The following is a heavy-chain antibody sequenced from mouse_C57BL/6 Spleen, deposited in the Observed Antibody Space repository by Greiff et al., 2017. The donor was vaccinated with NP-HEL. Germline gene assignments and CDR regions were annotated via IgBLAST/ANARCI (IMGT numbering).Heavy chain of an antibody. J-gene: IGHJ2*01. CDR1: GFTFSDYG. CDR2: ISSGSSTI. V-gene: IGHV5-17*01. D-gene: IGHD1-1*01. Sequence: EVKVEESGGGLVKPGGSLKLSCAASGFTFSDYGMHWVRQAPEKGLEWVAYISSGSSTIYYADTVKGRFTISRDNAKNTLFLQMTSLRSEDTAMYYCARPYYYGSSGYFDYWGQGTTLTVSS. CDR3: ARPYYYGSSGYFDY.